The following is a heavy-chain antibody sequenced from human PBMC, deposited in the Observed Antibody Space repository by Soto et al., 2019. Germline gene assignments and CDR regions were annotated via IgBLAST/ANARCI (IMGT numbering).Heavy chain of an antibody. CDR1: GDSINNYY. V-gene: IGHV4-59*01. Sequence: SETLSLTCTVSGDSINNYYWTWIRQPPGKGLEWIGYIYDSGSTSYNPSLKSRLTISVDASKNQFSLKLKSVTAADTAVYYCARGTKYYYQGMDVWGQGTTVTVSS. CDR3: ARGTKYYYQGMDV. J-gene: IGHJ6*02. CDR2: IYDSGST.